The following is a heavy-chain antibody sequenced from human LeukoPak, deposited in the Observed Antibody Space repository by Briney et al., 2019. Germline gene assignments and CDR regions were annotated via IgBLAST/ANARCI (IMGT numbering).Heavy chain of an antibody. J-gene: IGHJ4*02. Sequence: GGSLRLSCAASGFSFSSCAMSWVRQAPGKGLEWVSIVTGSGDITYYADSVKGRFIISRDNSKNTLYLQMNSLRAEDTAVYYCANRKAYSFDYWGQGTLVTVSS. CDR3: ANRKAYSFDY. CDR2: VTGSGDIT. CDR1: GFSFSSCA. V-gene: IGHV3-23*01.